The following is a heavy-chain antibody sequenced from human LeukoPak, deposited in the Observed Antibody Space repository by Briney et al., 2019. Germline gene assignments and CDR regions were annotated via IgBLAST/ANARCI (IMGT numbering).Heavy chain of an antibody. CDR1: GFTFSSYA. Sequence: GGSLRLSCAASGFTFSSYAMSWVRQAPGKGLEWVSAISGSGGSTYYADSVKGRFTISRDNAKNSLYLQLNSLGVEDTAVYYCRSGGAAPGSFDNWGQGTLVTVSP. V-gene: IGHV3-23*01. J-gene: IGHJ4*02. D-gene: IGHD6-25*01. CDR2: ISGSGGST. CDR3: RSGGAAPGSFDN.